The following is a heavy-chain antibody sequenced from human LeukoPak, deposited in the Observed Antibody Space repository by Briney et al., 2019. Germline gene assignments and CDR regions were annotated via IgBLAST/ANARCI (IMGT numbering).Heavy chain of an antibody. CDR2: IYYSGST. V-gene: IGHV4-59*01. CDR3: ARALTGTTSGYFDY. CDR1: GGSISSYY. D-gene: IGHD1-7*01. J-gene: IGHJ4*02. Sequence: PSETLSLTCTVSGGSISSYYWSWIRQPPGKGLEWIGYIYYSGSTNYNPSLKSRVTISVDTSKNQFSLKLSPVTAADTAVYYCARALTGTTSGYFDYWGQGTLVTVSS.